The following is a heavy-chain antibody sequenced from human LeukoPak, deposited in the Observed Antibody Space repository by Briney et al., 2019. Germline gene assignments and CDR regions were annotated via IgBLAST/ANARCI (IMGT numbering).Heavy chain of an antibody. Sequence: ASVNVSCKASGYTFITYYIHWLRQAPGQGLEWMGIINPSVGRSSYAQTFQGRLTMASDTSATTVYMELSSLRSEDTAVYYCARDRGYPRDDAFDIWGQGTMVTVSS. V-gene: IGHV1-46*01. D-gene: IGHD6-25*01. CDR1: GYTFITYY. CDR3: ARDRGYPRDDAFDI. J-gene: IGHJ3*02. CDR2: INPSVGRS.